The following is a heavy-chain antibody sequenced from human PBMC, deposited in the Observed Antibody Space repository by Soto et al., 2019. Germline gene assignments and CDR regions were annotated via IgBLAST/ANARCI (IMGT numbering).Heavy chain of an antibody. J-gene: IGHJ3*02. CDR2: MNPNSGNT. D-gene: IGHD2-15*01. CDR3: ARGREDIIVVVAATALDI. V-gene: IGHV1-8*01. Sequence: GASVKVSCKASGYTFTSYDINWVRQATGQGLEWMGWMNPNSGNTGYAQKFQGRVTMTRNTSISTAYMELSSLRSEDTAVYYCARGREDIIVVVAATALDIWGQGTMVTVSS. CDR1: GYTFTSYD.